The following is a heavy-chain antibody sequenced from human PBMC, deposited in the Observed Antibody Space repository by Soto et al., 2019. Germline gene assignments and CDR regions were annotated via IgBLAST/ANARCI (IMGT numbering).Heavy chain of an antibody. CDR2: IWYDGSNE. V-gene: IGHV3-33*01. CDR3: ARDRRIGSSEVIDQ. J-gene: IGHJ4*02. CDR1: GFNFRDYA. Sequence: QVQLVESGGGVVQPGRSLKISCAASGFNFRDYAMYWIRQAPGKGLELVAVIWYDGSNEFYADSVRGRFTISKDISQATLYLQMNSLRGDDTAVYYCARDRRIGSSEVIDQWVQGTLVTVSS. D-gene: IGHD3-10*01.